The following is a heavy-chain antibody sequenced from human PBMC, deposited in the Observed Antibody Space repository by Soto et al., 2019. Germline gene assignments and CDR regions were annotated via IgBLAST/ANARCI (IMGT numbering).Heavy chain of an antibody. CDR1: GYTFTSYG. J-gene: IGHJ6*02. Sequence: ASVKVSCKASGYTFTSYGISWVRQAPGQGLEWMGWISAYNGNTNYAQKLQGRVTMTTDTSTSTAYMELRSLRSDDTAVYYCASDPRGKLLFIIHYYYYGMDGRGQGTTVTLSS. D-gene: IGHD3-10*01. V-gene: IGHV1-18*01. CDR3: ASDPRGKLLFIIHYYYYGMDG. CDR2: ISAYNGNT.